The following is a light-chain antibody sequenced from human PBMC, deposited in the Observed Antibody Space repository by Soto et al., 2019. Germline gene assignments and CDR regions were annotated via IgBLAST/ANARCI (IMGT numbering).Light chain of an antibody. Sequence: EIVLTQSPGTLSLSPGESVTLSCRASQTIGSSYLAWCQQRPGQAPRLLIYGGANRATGIPDRFSATGSETDFTLAISRLEPEDFAVYYCQQYRTPSQTFGQGTKVE. CDR2: GGA. CDR1: QTIGSSY. V-gene: IGKV3-20*01. CDR3: QQYRTPSQT. J-gene: IGKJ1*01.